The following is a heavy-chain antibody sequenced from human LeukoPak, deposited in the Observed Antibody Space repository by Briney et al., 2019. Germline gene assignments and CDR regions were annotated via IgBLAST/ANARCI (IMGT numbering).Heavy chain of an antibody. V-gene: IGHV3-48*01. CDR2: ISSSSSTI. CDR1: GFTFASYS. D-gene: IGHD2-2*01. CDR3: APGYCSSTSCTHYFEY. Sequence: GRSLRLSCAASGFTFASYSMNWVRQAPGEGLEWVSYISSSSSTIYYADSVKGRFTISRDNAKNSLYLQMNSLRAEDTAVYYCAPGYCSSTSCTHYFEYWGQGTLVTVSS. J-gene: IGHJ4*02.